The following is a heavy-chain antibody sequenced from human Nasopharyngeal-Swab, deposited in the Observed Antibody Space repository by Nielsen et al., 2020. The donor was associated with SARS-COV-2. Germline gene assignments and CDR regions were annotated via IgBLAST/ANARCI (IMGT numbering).Heavy chain of an antibody. CDR1: GFTFDDYA. Sequence: SLKISCAASGFTFDDYAMHWVRQAPGKGLEWVSGISWNSGSIGYADSVKGRFTIFRDNAKNSLYLQMNSLRAEDTALYYCAKALSGVVRGVMNYWGQGTLVTVSS. CDR3: AKALSGVVRGVMNY. D-gene: IGHD3-10*01. CDR2: ISWNSGSI. V-gene: IGHV3-9*01. J-gene: IGHJ4*02.